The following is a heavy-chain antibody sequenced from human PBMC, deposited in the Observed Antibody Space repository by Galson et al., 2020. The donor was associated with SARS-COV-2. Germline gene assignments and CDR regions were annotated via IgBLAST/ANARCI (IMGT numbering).Heavy chain of an antibody. D-gene: IGHD3-22*01. J-gene: IGHJ4*02. CDR3: ARGNRDINKILVVITEVNYHFDG. V-gene: IGHV4-34*01. Sequence: SETLSLTCAVYGGSFSDYYWTWIRQPPGKGLEWIGDVHHSGTTNYNSSLTSRIPLSIDTSKNQFSLKLSSVTAADTDVYYCARGNRDINKILVVITEVNYHFDGWGQGTLVTVAS. CDR1: GGSFSDYY. CDR2: VHHSGTT.